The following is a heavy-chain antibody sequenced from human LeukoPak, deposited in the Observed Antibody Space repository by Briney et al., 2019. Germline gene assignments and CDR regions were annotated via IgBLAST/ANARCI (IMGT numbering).Heavy chain of an antibody. J-gene: IGHJ5*02. CDR2: IYTSGST. V-gene: IGHV4-61*02. D-gene: IGHD4-11*01. CDR3: ARARTTVRFDP. CDR1: GGSISSGSYY. Sequence: SQTLSLTCTVSGGSISSGSYYWSWIRQPAGKGLEWIGRIYTSGSTHYNPSLKSRVTISVDTSKNQFSLKLSSVTAADTAVYYCARARTTVRFDPWGQGTLVTVSS.